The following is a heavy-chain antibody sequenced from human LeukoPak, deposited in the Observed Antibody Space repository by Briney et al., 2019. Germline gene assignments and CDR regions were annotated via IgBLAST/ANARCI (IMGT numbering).Heavy chain of an antibody. Sequence: SETLSLTCTVYSESFSDNYWSWVRQPPGKGLEWIGEINHSGSTNYNPSLKSRLTISVDTSVNHVSLRLNSVTAADTAVYYCTRGKPDYDYVWETYRPMFDYWGQGTLVTVSS. CDR1: SESFSDNY. CDR3: TRGKPDYDYVWETYRPMFDY. J-gene: IGHJ4*02. D-gene: IGHD3-16*02. CDR2: INHSGST. V-gene: IGHV4-34*01.